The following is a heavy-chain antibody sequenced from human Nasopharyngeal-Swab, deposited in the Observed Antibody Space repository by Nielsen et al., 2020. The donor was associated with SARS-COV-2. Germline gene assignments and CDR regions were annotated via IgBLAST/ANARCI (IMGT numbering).Heavy chain of an antibody. CDR1: GYTFTGYY. D-gene: IGHD3-3*01. CDR2: INPNSGGT. CDR3: ARVRYYDFWSGYSSYYGMDV. Sequence: ASVKVSCKASGYTFTGYYMHWVRQAPGQGLEWMGRINPNSGGTNYAQKFQGRVTMTRDTSISTAYMGLSRLRSDDTAVYYCARVRYYDFWSGYSSYYGMDVWGQGTTVTVSS. V-gene: IGHV1-2*06. J-gene: IGHJ6*02.